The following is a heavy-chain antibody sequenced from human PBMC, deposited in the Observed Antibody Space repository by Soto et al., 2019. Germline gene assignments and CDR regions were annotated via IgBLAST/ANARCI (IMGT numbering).Heavy chain of an antibody. CDR2: IIPVFGTP. Sequence: QVQLVQSGAEVKKPGSSVKVSCKASGGTLSNYGISWVRQAPGQGLEWMGGIIPVFGTPNYAQKFQGSVTITADESTTTVFMEVSRLTSEDTAVYYCVRGDATKIVVTTYYGMDVWGQGTTVTVSS. CDR1: GGTLSNYG. CDR3: VRGDATKIVVTTYYGMDV. D-gene: IGHD3-22*01. V-gene: IGHV1-69*12. J-gene: IGHJ6*02.